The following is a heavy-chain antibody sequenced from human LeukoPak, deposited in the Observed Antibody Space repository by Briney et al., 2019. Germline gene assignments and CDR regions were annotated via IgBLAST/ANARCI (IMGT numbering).Heavy chain of an antibody. CDR2: LLTMLGTD. V-gene: IGHV1-69*13. D-gene: IGHD6-19*01. CDR3: ARSFPSSGWYHDI. Sequence: ASVKVSCKASGGTFTTYAMRWVRQAPGQRRESMGGLLTMLGTDYYATEIRGRVMIAADDSTSIAYMVLCRMRSEDAAVYYCARSFPSSGWYHDIWGQGTLVTVSS. CDR1: GGTFTTYA. J-gene: IGHJ4*02.